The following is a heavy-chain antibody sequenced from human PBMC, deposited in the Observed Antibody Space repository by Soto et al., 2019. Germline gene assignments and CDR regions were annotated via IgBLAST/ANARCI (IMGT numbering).Heavy chain of an antibody. D-gene: IGHD1-1*01. J-gene: IGHJ4*02. V-gene: IGHV4-31*03. Sequence: SDTLSLTCTVSGVSLSSGGYYWSWIRQHPGKGLQWIGNIYYSGSTNYNPSLKSRITISLDTSKNQFSLRLSSVTAADTAVYFCARYRFSDNWSKFDYWGQGTLVTVSS. CDR3: ARYRFSDNWSKFDY. CDR1: GVSLSSGGYY. CDR2: IYYSGST.